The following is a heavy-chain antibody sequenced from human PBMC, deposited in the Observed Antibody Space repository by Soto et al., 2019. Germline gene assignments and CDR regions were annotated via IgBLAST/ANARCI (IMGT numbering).Heavy chain of an antibody. Sequence: QVQLVESGGGVVQPGRSLRLSCAASGFTFSSYGMHWVRQAPGKGLEWVAVISYAGSNKYYADSVKGRLTISRDNSKNTQYLKMNSLRAEDTDVYYCAKGGAIAYYGMDVWGQGTTVTVSS. D-gene: IGHD1-26*01. CDR3: AKGGAIAYYGMDV. J-gene: IGHJ6*02. CDR2: ISYAGSNK. CDR1: GFTFSSYG. V-gene: IGHV3-30*18.